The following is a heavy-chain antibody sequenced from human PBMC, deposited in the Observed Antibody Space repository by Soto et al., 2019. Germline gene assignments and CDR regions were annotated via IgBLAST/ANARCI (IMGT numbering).Heavy chain of an antibody. CDR2: IWYDGGDK. CDR1: GITFSNYG. CDR3: VSGDGYFDN. J-gene: IGHJ4*02. Sequence: QVQLVESGGGVVQPGRSLRLSCAASGITFSNYGTHWVRQAPGKGLEWVAVIWYDGGDKYYADSVKGRFTISRDNSKNTLYLQMNSLTADDTAVYYCVSGDGYFDNWGQGTLVTVSS. V-gene: IGHV3-33*01. D-gene: IGHD2-21*01.